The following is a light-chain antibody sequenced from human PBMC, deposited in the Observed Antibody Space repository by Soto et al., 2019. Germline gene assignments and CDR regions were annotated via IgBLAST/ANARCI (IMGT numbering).Light chain of an antibody. Sequence: EIVMTQSPATLSVSPGERATLSCRASQSVSSNLAWYQQKPGQAPRLLIYGASTRATGIPARFSGSGSGTEFTLTISSLQSEDFAVYYCQQYNNWIPFGQGTRLENK. J-gene: IGKJ5*01. CDR2: GAS. CDR1: QSVSSN. CDR3: QQYNNWIP. V-gene: IGKV3-15*01.